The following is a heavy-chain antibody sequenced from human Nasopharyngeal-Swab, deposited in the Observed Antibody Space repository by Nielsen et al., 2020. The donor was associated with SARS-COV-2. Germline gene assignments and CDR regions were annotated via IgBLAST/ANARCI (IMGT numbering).Heavy chain of an antibody. CDR1: GFTFSSHW. D-gene: IGHD2/OR15-2a*01. V-gene: IGHV3-74*01. CDR3: VRGSLSPGVDF. CDR2: INTDGKYV. Sequence: GESLKISCAASGFTFSSHWMHWVRQAPGKGLVWVSRINTDGKYVNYADSVKGRFTISRDNAKDTLFLQMSSLRADDTAVYYCVRGSLSPGVDFWGRGTQVTVSS. J-gene: IGHJ4*02.